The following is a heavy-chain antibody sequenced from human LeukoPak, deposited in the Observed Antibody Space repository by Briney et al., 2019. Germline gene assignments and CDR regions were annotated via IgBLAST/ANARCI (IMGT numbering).Heavy chain of an antibody. Sequence: GGSLRLSCAASGFTFSSYTMTWVRQAPGKGLEWVSSISFSDGSTYYADSVKGRFIISRDNSKNTLYLQMSSLRAEDTAVYYCAKEERYFDYWGQGTLDTVSS. CDR1: GFTFSSYT. V-gene: IGHV3-23*01. J-gene: IGHJ4*02. CDR3: AKEERYFDY. CDR2: ISFSDGST. D-gene: IGHD3-9*01.